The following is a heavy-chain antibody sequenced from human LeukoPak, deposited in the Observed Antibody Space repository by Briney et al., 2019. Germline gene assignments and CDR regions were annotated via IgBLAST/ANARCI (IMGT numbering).Heavy chain of an antibody. CDR1: GFTFSSYE. CDR2: ISSSGSTI. V-gene: IGHV3-48*03. D-gene: IGHD6-19*01. CDR3: ARAGSGSNFDY. Sequence: GGSLRLSCAASGFTFSSYEMNWVRQAPGKGLEWVSYISSSGSTIYYADSVKGRFTISRDNAKNSLYLQMNSLRAEDTAVYYCARAGSGSNFDYWGQGTLVTVSS. J-gene: IGHJ4*02.